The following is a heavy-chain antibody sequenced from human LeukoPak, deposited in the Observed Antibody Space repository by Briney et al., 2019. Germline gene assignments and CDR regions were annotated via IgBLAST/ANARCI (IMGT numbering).Heavy chain of an antibody. CDR1: GGSISSGGYY. CDR2: IYYSGST. J-gene: IGHJ4*02. CDR3: ARDLGSAWGYFDY. D-gene: IGHD2-15*01. Sequence: SETLSLTCTVSGGSISSGGYYWSWIRQHPGKGLEWIGYIYYSGSTNYNPSLKSRVTISVDTSKNQFSLKLSSVTAADTAVYYCARDLGSAWGYFDYWGQGTLVTVSS. V-gene: IGHV4-61*08.